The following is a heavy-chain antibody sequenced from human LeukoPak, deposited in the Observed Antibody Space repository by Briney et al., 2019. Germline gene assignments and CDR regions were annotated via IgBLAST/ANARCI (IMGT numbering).Heavy chain of an antibody. V-gene: IGHV2-70*04. CDR3: ARSSRGYSYGYPLGFDY. CDR2: IDWDDDK. J-gene: IGHJ4*02. D-gene: IGHD5-18*01. CDR1: GFSLSTSGMR. Sequence: VSGPALVKPPQTLTLTCTFSGFSLSTSGMRVSWIRQPPGKALEWLARIDWDDDKFYSTSLKTRLTISKDTSKNQVVLTMTNMDPVDTATYYCARSSRGYSYGYPLGFDYWGQGTLVTVSS.